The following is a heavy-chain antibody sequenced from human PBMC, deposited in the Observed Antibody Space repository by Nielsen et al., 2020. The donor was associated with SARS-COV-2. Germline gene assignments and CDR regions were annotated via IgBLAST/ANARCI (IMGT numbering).Heavy chain of an antibody. CDR1: GYTFTSYY. Sequence: ASVKVSCKASGYTFTSYYMHWVRQAPGQGLEWMGIINPSGGSTSYPQKFQGRVTMTRDTSTSTVYMELSSLRSEDTAVYYCARVSKNWAARPFSFDYWGQGTLVTVSS. CDR2: INPSGGST. J-gene: IGHJ4*02. CDR3: ARVSKNWAARPFSFDY. V-gene: IGHV1-46*01. D-gene: IGHD6-6*01.